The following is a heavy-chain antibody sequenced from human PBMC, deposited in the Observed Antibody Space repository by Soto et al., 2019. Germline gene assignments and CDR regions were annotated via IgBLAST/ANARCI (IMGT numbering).Heavy chain of an antibody. V-gene: IGHV3-23*01. Sequence: PGGSLRLSCEASGFIFSNYAMSWVRQAPGKGLEWVSTISGSVRSTYYADSVKGRFTISRDNSKNTLYLQMNSLRAEDTAIYYCAKVATAYYYDSSAYYVDWFDPWGQGT. CDR2: ISGSVRST. J-gene: IGHJ5*02. D-gene: IGHD3-22*01. CDR3: AKVATAYYYDSSAYYVDWFDP. CDR1: GFIFSNYA.